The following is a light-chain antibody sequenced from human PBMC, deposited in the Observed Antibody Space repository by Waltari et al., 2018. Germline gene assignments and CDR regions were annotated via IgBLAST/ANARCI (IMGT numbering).Light chain of an antibody. Sequence: QSALTQPASVSGSPGQSITISCTGTSSDVGAYNYVSWYQQHPGKAPKLIIFDVSNRPSRVSNRFSGSKSGNTASLTISGLQAEDEADYYCSSYISSSTLELFGGGTSLTVL. CDR3: SSYISSSTLEL. J-gene: IGLJ2*01. V-gene: IGLV2-14*03. CDR2: DVS. CDR1: SSDVGAYNY.